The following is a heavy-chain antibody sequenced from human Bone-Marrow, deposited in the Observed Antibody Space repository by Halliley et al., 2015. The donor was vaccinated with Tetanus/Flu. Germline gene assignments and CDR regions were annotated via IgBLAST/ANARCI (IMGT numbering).Heavy chain of an antibody. D-gene: IGHD2-15*01. Sequence: IGGSSYYINYADSVKGRFPISRDNAKNPLYLQMNSLRTEDAAVYYGSIGGGCSGGSCYYPGAWGQGTLVTVSS. CDR3: SIGGGCSGGSCYYPGA. CDR2: IGGSSYYI. J-gene: IGHJ5*02. V-gene: IGHV3-21*01.